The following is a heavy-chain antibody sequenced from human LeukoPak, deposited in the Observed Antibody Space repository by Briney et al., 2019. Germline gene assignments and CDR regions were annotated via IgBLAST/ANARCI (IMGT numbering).Heavy chain of an antibody. J-gene: IGHJ4*02. CDR3: ARDASPFDY. V-gene: IGHV1-2*02. CDR2: INPNSGGT. CDR1: GYTFTDYY. Sequence: ASVKVSCKTSGYTFTDYYMHWVRQAPGQGLEWMGWINPNSGGTNYAQRFQGRVTMTRDTSISTAYMELSGLRSDDTAVYYCARDASPFDYWGQGTLVTVSS.